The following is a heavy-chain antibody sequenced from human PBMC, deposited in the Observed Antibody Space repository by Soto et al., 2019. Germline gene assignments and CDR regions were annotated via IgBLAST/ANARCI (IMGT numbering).Heavy chain of an antibody. D-gene: IGHD1-1*01. CDR1: GGSISDYY. CDR2: ISYSGST. CDR3: ARDRYNWNDVGAFDI. V-gene: IGHV4-59*01. Sequence: PSETLSLTCTVSGGSISDYYWSWIRQPPGKGLEWIGYISYSGSTNYKPSLKSRVTISLDTSKKQFYLKLSSVTAADTAVYYCARDRYNWNDVGAFDIWGQGTMVTVSS. J-gene: IGHJ3*02.